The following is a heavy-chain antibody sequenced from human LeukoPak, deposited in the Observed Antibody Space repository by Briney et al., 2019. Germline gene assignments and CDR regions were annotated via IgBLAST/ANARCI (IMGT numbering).Heavy chain of an antibody. CDR3: ARDLSGYTYYYYYGMDV. CDR1: GDSISNYF. CDR2: FYTSGTT. D-gene: IGHD3-3*01. V-gene: IGHV4-4*07. Sequence: PSETLSLTCTVSGDSISNYFWTWIRQPAGKGLEWIGRFYTSGTTNYNPSLKSRVTMSADTSKNQFSLKLSSVTAADTAVYYCARDLSGYTYYYYYGMDVWGQGTTVTVSS. J-gene: IGHJ6*02.